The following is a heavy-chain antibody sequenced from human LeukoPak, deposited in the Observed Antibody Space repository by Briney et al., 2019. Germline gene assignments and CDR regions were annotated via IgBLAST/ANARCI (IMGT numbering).Heavy chain of an antibody. J-gene: IGHJ4*02. CDR3: AKDSRHIVVVTAIQSSYFDY. D-gene: IGHD2-21*02. CDR1: GFTFNSYG. Sequence: GRSLILSCAASGFTFNSYGMHWVRQAPGKGLEWVAFISYNGNNEHCADSVKGRFTISRDKSKNTLYLQMNSLRAEDTAVYYCAKDSRHIVVVTAIQSSYFDYWGQGTLVTVSS. CDR2: ISYNGNNE. V-gene: IGHV3-30*18.